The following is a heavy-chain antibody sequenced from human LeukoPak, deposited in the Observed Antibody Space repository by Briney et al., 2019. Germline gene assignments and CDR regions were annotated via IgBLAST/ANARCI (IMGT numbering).Heavy chain of an antibody. J-gene: IGHJ4*02. CDR2: ILYDGSNK. CDR3: ARDDAPYYYDSSGYSYFDY. Sequence: GGSLRLSCAASGFTFSSYGMHWVRQAPGKGLEWVAFILYDGSNKYYADSVKGRFTISRDNAKNSLYLQMNSLRAEDTAVYYCARDDAPYYYDSSGYSYFDYWGQGTLVTVSS. D-gene: IGHD3-22*01. CDR1: GFTFSSYG. V-gene: IGHV3-30*02.